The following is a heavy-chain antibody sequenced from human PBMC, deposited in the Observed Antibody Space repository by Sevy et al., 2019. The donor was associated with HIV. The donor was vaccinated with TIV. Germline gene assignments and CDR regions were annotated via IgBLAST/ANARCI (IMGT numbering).Heavy chain of an antibody. J-gene: IGHJ4*02. CDR3: AREGCSKPHDY. V-gene: IGHV3-23*01. CDR1: GFTFSKYS. Sequence: GWSLRLSCVASGFTFSKYSMSWVRQTPGKGLECVSTLSFACGRINYADSVKGRFTMSRDDSRNTFYLQMDSLRAEDTAIYYCAREGCSKPHDYWGQGTLVTVSS. D-gene: IGHD2-2*01. CDR2: LSFACGRI.